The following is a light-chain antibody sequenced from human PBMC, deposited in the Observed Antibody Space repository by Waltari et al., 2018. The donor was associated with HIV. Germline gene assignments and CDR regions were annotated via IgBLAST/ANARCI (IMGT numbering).Light chain of an antibody. Sequence: ERLLTHSPATLSVSPGELATLSCRARQSVSSNVAWYQQTPGQAPRLLIYGASTRATGIPARFSGSGSGTDFTLTIGSLQSEDFAVYYCQQYNNWPLTFGGGTTVEIK. CDR3: QQYNNWPLT. CDR2: GAS. CDR1: QSVSSN. V-gene: IGKV3-15*01. J-gene: IGKJ4*01.